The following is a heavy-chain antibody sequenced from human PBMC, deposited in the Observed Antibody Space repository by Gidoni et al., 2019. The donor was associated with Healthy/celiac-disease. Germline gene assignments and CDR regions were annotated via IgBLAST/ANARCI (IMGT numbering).Heavy chain of an antibody. CDR1: GGSISSGGYY. J-gene: IGHJ4*02. CDR2: IYYSGST. CDR3: ARAPRTKAAAGTFDY. V-gene: IGHV4-31*03. Sequence: QVQLQESGPGLVKPSQTLSLTRTVSGGSISSGGYYWSCIRQHPGKGLEWIGYIYYSGSTYYNPSLKSRVTISVDTSKNQFSLKLSSVTAADTAVCYCARAPRTKAAAGTFDYWGQGTLVTVSS. D-gene: IGHD6-13*01.